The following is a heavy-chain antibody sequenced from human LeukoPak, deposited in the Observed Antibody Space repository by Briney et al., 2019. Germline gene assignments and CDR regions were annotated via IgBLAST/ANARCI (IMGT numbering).Heavy chain of an antibody. CDR1: GYTFTSYG. D-gene: IGHD4-17*01. CDR2: ISAYNGNT. CDR3: ARGVRSGDYPNGSSFDP. V-gene: IGHV1-18*01. J-gene: IGHJ5*02. Sequence: ASVKVSCKASGYTFTSYGISWVRQATGQGLEWMGWISAYNGNTNYAQKLQGRVTMTTDTSTSTAYMELRSLRSDGTSVYYCARGVRSGDYPNGSSFDPWGQGTLVTVSS.